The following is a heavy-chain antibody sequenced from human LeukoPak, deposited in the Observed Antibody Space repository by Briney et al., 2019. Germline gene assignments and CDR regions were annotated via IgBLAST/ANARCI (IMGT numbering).Heavy chain of an antibody. CDR2: ITHSGDS. Sequence: SDTLSLTCAVYGGSFSGYYWSWIRRPPGKGLEWIGEITHSGDSNYNPSLKSRFIVSADTSKNQFSLKFISVTAADTAVYYCARDILATSIAAPYYWGQGTLVTVSS. CDR3: ARDILATSIAAPYY. V-gene: IGHV4-34*01. D-gene: IGHD6-13*01. J-gene: IGHJ4*02. CDR1: GGSFSGYY.